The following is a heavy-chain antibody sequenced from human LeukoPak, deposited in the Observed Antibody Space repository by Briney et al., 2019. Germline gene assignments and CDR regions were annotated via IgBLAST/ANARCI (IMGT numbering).Heavy chain of an antibody. CDR2: ISWDGGST. J-gene: IGHJ4*02. V-gene: IGHV3-43D*04. CDR3: AKDISETGITGTDFDY. Sequence: GGSLRLSCAASGFTFDDYAMHWVRQAPGKGLEWVSLISWDGGSTYYADSVKGRFTISRDNSKNSLCLQMNSLRAEDTALYYCAKDISETGITGTDFDYWGQGTLVTVSS. CDR1: GFTFDDYA. D-gene: IGHD1-20*01.